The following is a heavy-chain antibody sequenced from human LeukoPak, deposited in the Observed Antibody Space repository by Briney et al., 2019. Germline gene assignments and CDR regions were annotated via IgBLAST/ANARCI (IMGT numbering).Heavy chain of an antibody. D-gene: IGHD3-22*01. Sequence: GGTLRLSCAASGFTFSSYAMSWVRQVPGKGLEWVTSISGSGGRTYYADSVKGRFTISRDNSKNTLYLHMNSLRAEDTAVYYCAKGYYYDNSGESYDYWGQGTLVTVSS. J-gene: IGHJ4*02. V-gene: IGHV3-23*01. CDR3: AKGYYYDNSGESYDY. CDR2: ISGSGGRT. CDR1: GFTFSSYA.